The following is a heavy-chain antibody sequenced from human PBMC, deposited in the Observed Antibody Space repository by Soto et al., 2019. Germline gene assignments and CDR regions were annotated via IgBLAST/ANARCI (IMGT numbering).Heavy chain of an antibody. V-gene: IGHV3-23*01. CDR3: ALTVSARLMNWYFVL. J-gene: IGHJ2*01. Sequence: EAQILESGGGLIQRGGSLRLSCTASGFTFSSYGMNWVRQAPGNGLEWVSGISDNGGNSYWADSVRGRFTMSRDNSKNTLCLEMSSLRDDDSGIYYCALTVSARLMNWYFVLWGRGTHVTVTS. D-gene: IGHD2-8*01. CDR1: GFTFSSYG. CDR2: ISDNGGNS.